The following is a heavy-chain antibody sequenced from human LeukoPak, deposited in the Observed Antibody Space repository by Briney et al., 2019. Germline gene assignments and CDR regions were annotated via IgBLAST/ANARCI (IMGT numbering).Heavy chain of an antibody. CDR3: ARDADGVIDY. CDR1: GYTLTCYG. D-gene: IGHD3-10*01. V-gene: IGHV1-18*01. Sequence: GASVKVSCKASGYTLTCYGISWVRQAPGQGLEWMGWISVYSGNTNYAQKLQGRVTLTTDTSTSTAYMELGSMRSDDTAVYYCARDADGVIDYWGQGTLVTVSS. J-gene: IGHJ4*02. CDR2: ISVYSGNT.